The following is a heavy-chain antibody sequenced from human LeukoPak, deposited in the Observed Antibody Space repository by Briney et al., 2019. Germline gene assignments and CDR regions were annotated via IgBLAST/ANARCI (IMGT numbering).Heavy chain of an antibody. D-gene: IGHD3-22*01. V-gene: IGHV4-4*02. CDR1: GGSITSTNY. J-gene: IGHJ6*02. CDR3: ARGPYYYDGSAYDYYGMDV. CDR2: VNLQGST. Sequence: SGTLSLTCGVSGGSITSTNYWTWVRQPPGKGLEWIGEVNLQGSTNYNPSLMGRVAISVDMSENHVSLQLTSVTAADTAVYYCARGPYYYDGSAYDYYGMDVWGQGTTVTVSS.